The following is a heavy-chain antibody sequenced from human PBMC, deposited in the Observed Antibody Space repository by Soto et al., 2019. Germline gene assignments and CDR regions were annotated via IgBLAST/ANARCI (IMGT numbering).Heavy chain of an antibody. J-gene: IGHJ4*02. CDR3: AKGPTCGY. CDR1: GFTFINSA. V-gene: IGHV3-23*04. CDR2: SSGRDGKT. Sequence: EVQLVESGGHVVQPGGSLRLSCAASGFTFINSAMNWVRQAPGKGLEWVSVSSGRDGKTYYSDSVRGRFTISRDNSKSTLYLPMTGLTVADTAVYYCAKGPTCGYWGQGTVVTVSS.